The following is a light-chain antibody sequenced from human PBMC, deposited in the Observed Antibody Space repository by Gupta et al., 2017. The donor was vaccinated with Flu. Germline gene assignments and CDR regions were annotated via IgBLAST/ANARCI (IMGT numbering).Light chain of an antibody. Sequence: DIQMTQSPSSLSASVGDRVTITCQASQSIDTYLNWYQQKPGKVPNLLIHVSSSLRSGVPSRFSGSGSGTEFTLTISGLRPEDSATYYCQQSVSTPHTFGQGTKLEI. J-gene: IGKJ2*01. V-gene: IGKV1-39*01. CDR3: QQSVSTPHT. CDR1: QSIDTY. CDR2: VSS.